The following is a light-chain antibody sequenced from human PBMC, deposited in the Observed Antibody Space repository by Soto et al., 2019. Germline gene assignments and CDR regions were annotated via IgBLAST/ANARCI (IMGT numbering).Light chain of an antibody. CDR3: MQAQHAPQT. CDR1: QSLLHSNGYNY. Sequence: DIVMTQSSLSLPVTPGEPASISCRSSQSLLHSNGYNYLDWYLQKPGQSPQLLIYLGSNRASGVPDRFSGSGLGTDFTLKISRVVAEDVGFYYCMQAQHAPQTFAQGTKAEIK. J-gene: IGKJ1*01. CDR2: LGS. V-gene: IGKV2-28*01.